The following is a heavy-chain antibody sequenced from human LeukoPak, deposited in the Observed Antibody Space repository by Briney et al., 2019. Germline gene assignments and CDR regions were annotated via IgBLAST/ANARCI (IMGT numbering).Heavy chain of an antibody. Sequence: ASVKVSCKASGYIFTGYYMHWVRQAPGQGLEWMGRINPNNGGTSYAQKFQGRVTMTGDTSISTAYMELSSLRSDDTAVYYCTRESGSYHGNDYWGQGTLVTVSS. D-gene: IGHD1-26*01. V-gene: IGHV1-2*06. CDR2: INPNNGGT. CDR3: TRESGSYHGNDY. CDR1: GYIFTGYY. J-gene: IGHJ4*02.